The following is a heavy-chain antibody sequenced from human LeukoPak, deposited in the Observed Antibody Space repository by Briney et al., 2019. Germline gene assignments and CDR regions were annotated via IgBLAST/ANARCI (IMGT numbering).Heavy chain of an antibody. CDR3: ARDQVVPAALRSGSDIREYYYYYGMDV. CDR2: IYHSGST. Sequence: PLGTLSLTCAVSGGSISSSNWWSWVRQPPGKGLEWIGEIYHSGSTNYNPSLKSRVTISVDKSKNQFPLKLSSVTAADTAVYYCARDQVVPAALRSGSDIREYYYYYGMDVWGKGTTVTVSS. J-gene: IGHJ6*04. D-gene: IGHD2-2*01. CDR1: GGSISSSNW. V-gene: IGHV4-4*02.